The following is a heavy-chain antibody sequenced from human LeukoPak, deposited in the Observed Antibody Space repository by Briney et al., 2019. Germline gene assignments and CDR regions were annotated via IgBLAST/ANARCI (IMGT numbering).Heavy chain of an antibody. Sequence: SQTLSLTCTVSGGSISSGTYYWSWIRQPPGKGLEWIGRIYNSGSTSYNPSLKSRVTISVDTSKNQFSLKLSSVTAADTAVYYCARGRDDDVWGSYPTCFDYWGQGTLVTVSS. CDR2: IYNSGST. CDR3: ARGRDDDVWGSYPTCFDY. D-gene: IGHD3-16*02. CDR1: GGSISSGTYY. V-gene: IGHV4-61*02. J-gene: IGHJ4*02.